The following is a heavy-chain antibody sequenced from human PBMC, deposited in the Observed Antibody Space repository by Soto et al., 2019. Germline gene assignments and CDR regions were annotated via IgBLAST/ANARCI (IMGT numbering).Heavy chain of an antibody. D-gene: IGHD6-19*01. CDR2: FSATSENT. CDR3: AKARDQQWVRLPFDY. V-gene: IGHV3-23*01. Sequence: EVQLLESGGGLVQPGGSLRLSCEGSGFFFSSYTMTWVRQAAGKGLEWVSSFSATSENTYYAHSVSGPFTISRDNSKDTFIMQMNSLTAEDTAMYYCAKARDQQWVRLPFDYWGQGILVIVSS. CDR1: GFFFSSYT. J-gene: IGHJ4*02.